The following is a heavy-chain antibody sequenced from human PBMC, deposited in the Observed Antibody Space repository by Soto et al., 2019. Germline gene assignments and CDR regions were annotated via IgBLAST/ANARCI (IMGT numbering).Heavy chain of an antibody. V-gene: IGHV1-18*01. CDR3: ASYHLNYYYYGMDV. J-gene: IGHJ6*02. CDR1: GYTFTSYG. Sequence: QVQLVQSGAEVKKPGASVKVSCKASGYTFTSYGISWVRQAPGQGHEWLGWISAYNGNTNYAQKLEGRVTMTTDTSTSTPYMELRSLRSDDTAVYYCASYHLNYYYYGMDVCGQVTTVSVSS. CDR2: ISAYNGNT.